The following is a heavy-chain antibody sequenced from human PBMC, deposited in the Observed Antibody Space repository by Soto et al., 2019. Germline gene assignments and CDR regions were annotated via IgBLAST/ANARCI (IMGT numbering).Heavy chain of an antibody. J-gene: IGHJ6*02. CDR2: ISYDGSNK. V-gene: IGHV3-30*18. CDR3: AKDIAMVGALDRLLLPNYYYGMDV. D-gene: IGHD1-26*01. CDR1: GFTFSSYG. Sequence: VQLVESGGGVVQPGRSLRLSCAASGFTFSSYGMHWVRQAPGKGLEWVAVISYDGSNKYYADSVKGRFTISRDNSKNTLYLQMNSLRAEDTAVYYCAKDIAMVGALDRLLLPNYYYGMDVWGQGTTVTVSS.